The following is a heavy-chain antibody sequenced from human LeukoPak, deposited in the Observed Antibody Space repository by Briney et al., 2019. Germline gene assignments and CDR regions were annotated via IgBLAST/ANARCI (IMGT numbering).Heavy chain of an antibody. V-gene: IGHV1-2*06. CDR3: ARDIGQNWNHGPLDV. J-gene: IGHJ6*02. CDR2: INPNSGGT. D-gene: IGHD1-14*01. Sequence: ASVKVSCKASGYTFTGYYMHWVRQAPGQGLEWMGRINPNSGGTNYAQKFQGRVTMTRDTSISTAYMELSRLRSDDTAVYYCARDIGQNWNHGPLDVWGQGTTVTVSS. CDR1: GYTFTGYY.